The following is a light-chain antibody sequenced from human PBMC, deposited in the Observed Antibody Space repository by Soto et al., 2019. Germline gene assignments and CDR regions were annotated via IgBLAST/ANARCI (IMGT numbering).Light chain of an antibody. V-gene: IGLV2-14*01. CDR3: SSYTSSSIPYV. Sequence: QSVLTQPASVSGSPGQSITISCTGTSSDVGGYNYVSWYQQHPGKAPKLMIYDVSNRPSGVSNRFSGSKSGNTASLTISGRQAEDEADYYCSSYTSSSIPYVFGTGTKLTVL. J-gene: IGLJ1*01. CDR1: SSDVGGYNY. CDR2: DVS.